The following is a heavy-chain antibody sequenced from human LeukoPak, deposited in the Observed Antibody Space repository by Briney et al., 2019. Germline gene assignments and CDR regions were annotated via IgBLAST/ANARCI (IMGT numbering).Heavy chain of an antibody. J-gene: IGHJ4*02. V-gene: IGHV3-48*02. CDR3: ARDEDAF. CDR1: GFTFSSYS. CDR2: ISTGSHTI. Sequence: PGGSLRLSCAASGFTFSSYSMSWVRQAPGKGLEWVSYISTGSHTIYYADSVKGRFTISRDNVKNSLFLQLNSLRDEDTAVYYCARDEDAFGGQGTLVTVSS.